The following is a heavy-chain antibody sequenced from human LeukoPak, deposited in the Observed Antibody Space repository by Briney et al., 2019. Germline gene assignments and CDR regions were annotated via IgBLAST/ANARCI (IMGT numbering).Heavy chain of an antibody. D-gene: IGHD6-13*01. CDR1: GFTFSDYY. J-gene: IGHJ6*02. V-gene: IGHV3-11*01. CDR3: ARDRIAAHYYYYYYGMDV. CDR2: ISSSGSTI. Sequence: GGSLRLSCAASGFTFSDYYMSWLRQAPGKGLEWVSYISSSGSTIYYADSVKGRFTISRDNAKNSLYLQMNSLRAEDTAVYYCARDRIAAHYYYYYYGMDVWGQGTTVTVSS.